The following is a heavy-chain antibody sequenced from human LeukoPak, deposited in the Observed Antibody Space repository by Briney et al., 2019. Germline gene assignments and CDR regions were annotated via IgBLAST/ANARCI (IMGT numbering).Heavy chain of an antibody. CDR2: IRYDGSNK. CDR1: GFTFSSYG. V-gene: IGHV3-30*02. CDR3: AKDLRRYCSSTSCSPWDY. J-gene: IGHJ4*02. Sequence: GGSLRLSCAASGFTFSSYGMHWVRQAPGKGLEWVAFIRYDGSNKYYADSVKGRFTISRDNSKNTLYLQMNSLRAEDTAVYYCAKDLRRYCSSTSCSPWDYWGQGTLVTVSS. D-gene: IGHD2-2*01.